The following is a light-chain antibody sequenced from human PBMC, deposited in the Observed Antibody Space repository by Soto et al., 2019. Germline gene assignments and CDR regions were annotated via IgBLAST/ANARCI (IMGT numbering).Light chain of an antibody. CDR2: LEGSGSY. CDR3: ETWDSPYVV. CDR1: SGHSSYI. Sequence: QLVLTQSSSASASLGSSVKLTCTLSSGHSSYIIAWHQQQPGKAPRYLMKLEGSGSYNKGSGVPDRFSGSSSGADRYLTISNLQFEDEADYYCETWDSPYVVFGGGTKLTVL. V-gene: IGLV4-60*02. J-gene: IGLJ2*01.